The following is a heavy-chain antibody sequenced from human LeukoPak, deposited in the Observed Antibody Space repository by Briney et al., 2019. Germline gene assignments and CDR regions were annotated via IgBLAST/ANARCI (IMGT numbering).Heavy chain of an antibody. J-gene: IGHJ4*02. Sequence: GGSLRLSCAASGVTLRNYAMTWIRQAPGTGLQLVSVISGDGESTYYADSVRGRFTISRDNSKNTMYLQMNNLRAEDTAIYYCAKDRDCSSTGCYVFANWGQGTLVTVSS. CDR2: ISGDGEST. V-gene: IGHV3-23*01. CDR1: GVTLRNYA. D-gene: IGHD2-2*01. CDR3: AKDRDCSSTGCYVFAN.